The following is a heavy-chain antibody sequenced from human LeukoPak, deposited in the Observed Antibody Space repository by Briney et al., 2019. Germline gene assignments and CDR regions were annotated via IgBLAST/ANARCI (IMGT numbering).Heavy chain of an antibody. CDR3: ARQNSSGLDS. Sequence: KTSETLSLTCTVSGGSISGSTDHWGWIRQPPGKGLEWIGIVYPSGATYYNPSLKSRVTISVDTFKNQFSLRLSSVTATDTAVYFCARQNSSGLDSWGQGTLVTVSS. CDR2: VYPSGAT. CDR1: GGSISGSTDH. J-gene: IGHJ4*02. D-gene: IGHD3-22*01. V-gene: IGHV4-39*01.